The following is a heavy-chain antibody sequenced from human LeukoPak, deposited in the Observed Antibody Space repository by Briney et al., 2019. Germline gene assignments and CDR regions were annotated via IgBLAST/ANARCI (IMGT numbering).Heavy chain of an antibody. V-gene: IGHV3-9*01. CDR1: GFTFDDYA. CDR2: ISWNSGSI. CDR3: ARPLGITGTTPFDF. Sequence: PGRSLRLSCAASGFTFDDYAMHWVRQAPGKGLEWVSGISWNSGSIGYADSVKGRFTISRDNAKNSLYLEMNSLRAEDTALYFCARPLGITGTTPFDFWGQGTRVTVSS. J-gene: IGHJ4*02. D-gene: IGHD1-7*01.